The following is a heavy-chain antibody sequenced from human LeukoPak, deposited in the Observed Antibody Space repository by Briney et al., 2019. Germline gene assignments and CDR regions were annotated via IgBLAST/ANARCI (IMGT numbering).Heavy chain of an antibody. Sequence: SETLSLTCAVYGGSFSGSYWSWIRQPPGKGLEWIGEINHSGSTNYNPSLKSRVTLSVDTSKTQSSLKLSSVTAADTAVYYCARDAGHYDYVWGSYRHFDYWGQGTLVTVSS. CDR3: ARDAGHYDYVWGSYRHFDY. J-gene: IGHJ4*02. V-gene: IGHV4-34*01. D-gene: IGHD3-16*02. CDR1: GGSFSGSY. CDR2: INHSGST.